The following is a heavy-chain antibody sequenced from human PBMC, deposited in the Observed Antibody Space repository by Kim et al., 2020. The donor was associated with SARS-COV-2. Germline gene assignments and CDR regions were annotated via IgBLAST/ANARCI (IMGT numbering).Heavy chain of an antibody. CDR3: ARARITMIVVVKYFDY. D-gene: IGHD3-22*01. J-gene: IGHJ4*02. Sequence: PPLKRRVTISVDTSKTQFSRKLSTVTAADTAVYYCARARITMIVVVKYFDYWGQGTLVTVSS. V-gene: IGHV4-31*02.